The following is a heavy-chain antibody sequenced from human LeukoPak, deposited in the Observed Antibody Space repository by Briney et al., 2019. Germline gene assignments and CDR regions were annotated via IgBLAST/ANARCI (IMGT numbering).Heavy chain of an antibody. Sequence: SETLSLTCAVSGYSINSAYYWGWIRQPPGKGLEWIASMYHSGITYYNSSLKSRATISVDTSKNQFSLKLNSVTAADTSVYYCARLTPGKNWFDPWDHGTLVTVSS. V-gene: IGHV4-38-2*01. CDR1: GYSINSAYY. CDR2: MYHSGIT. D-gene: IGHD3-10*01. J-gene: IGHJ5*02. CDR3: ARLTPGKNWFDP.